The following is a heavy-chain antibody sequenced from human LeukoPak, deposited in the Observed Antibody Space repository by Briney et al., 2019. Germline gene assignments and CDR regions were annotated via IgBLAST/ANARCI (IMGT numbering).Heavy chain of an antibody. V-gene: IGHV4-34*01. CDR1: GGSFSGYY. CDR3: ARSDTYYYDSSGYSHFGY. J-gene: IGHJ4*02. D-gene: IGHD3-22*01. Sequence: SETLSLTCAVYGGSFSGYYWSWIRQPPGKGLEWSGEINHSGSTNYNPSLKSRVTISVDTSENQFSLKLSSVTAAETAVYYCARSDTYYYDSSGYSHFGYWGQGTLVTVSS. CDR2: INHSGST.